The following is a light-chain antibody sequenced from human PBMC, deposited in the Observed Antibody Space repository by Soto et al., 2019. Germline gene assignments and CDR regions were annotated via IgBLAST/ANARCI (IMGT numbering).Light chain of an antibody. J-gene: IGKJ2*01. CDR2: LGS. CDR3: MQALQTPYT. Sequence: DIVMTQSPLYLPVTPGEPASISCRSSQSLLHSNGYKFFDWYLQKPGQSPQLLLYLGSNRASGVPDRFSGSESGTDVTLKISRVEAEDVGVYYCMQALQTPYTFGQVTKLEIK. V-gene: IGKV2-28*01. CDR1: QSLLHSNGYKF.